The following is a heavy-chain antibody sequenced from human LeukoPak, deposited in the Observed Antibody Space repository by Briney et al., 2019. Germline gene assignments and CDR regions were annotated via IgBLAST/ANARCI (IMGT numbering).Heavy chain of an antibody. CDR1: GLSFSSFA. CDR2: IRGNGET. V-gene: IGHV3-23*01. D-gene: IGHD4-23*01. Sequence: PGGSLRLSCAASGLSFSSFAMSWVRQGPARGLKWVSSIRGNGETFYADSVKGRFTLSSDSSRNTVYFQLNNLRVEDTAIYYCAKDGIAGADNSHFDNWGQGTLVTVSS. CDR3: AKDGIAGADNSHFDN. J-gene: IGHJ4*02.